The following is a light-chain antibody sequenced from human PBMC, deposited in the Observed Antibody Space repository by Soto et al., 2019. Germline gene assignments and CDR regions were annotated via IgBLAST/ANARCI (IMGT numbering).Light chain of an antibody. CDR3: ATWDGSLNGVV. J-gene: IGLJ2*01. Sequence: QSVLTQPASVSGSPGQSITISCTGTSSDVGAYNYVSWYQQHPGKAPKLMIYEVSNRPSGVSDRFSGSRSGNTASLTISGLQAEDESDYYCATWDGSLNGVVFGGGTKLTVL. CDR2: EVS. V-gene: IGLV2-14*01. CDR1: SSDVGAYNY.